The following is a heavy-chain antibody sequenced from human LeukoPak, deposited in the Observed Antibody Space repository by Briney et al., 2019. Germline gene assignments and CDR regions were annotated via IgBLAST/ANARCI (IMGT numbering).Heavy chain of an antibody. CDR3: ARGPRQNWFDP. Sequence: SETLSLTCTVSGASINSYYWSWIRQPAGKGLEWIGRIYTSGSTNYNPSLKSRVTMSVDTSKNQFSLKLSSVTAADTAVYYCARGPRQNWFDPWGQGTLVTVSS. J-gene: IGHJ5*02. CDR1: GASINSYY. V-gene: IGHV4-4*07. CDR2: IYTSGST.